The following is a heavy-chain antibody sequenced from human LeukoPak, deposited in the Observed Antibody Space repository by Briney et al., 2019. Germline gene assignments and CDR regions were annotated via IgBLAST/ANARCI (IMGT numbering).Heavy chain of an antibody. CDR2: IYSRGGT. CDR1: SYSISRGYY. V-gene: IGHV3-53*01. Sequence: ETLSLTCTVSSYSISRGYYWGWIRQPPGKGLECVSVIYSRGGTYYADSVQGRFTISRDASKNTLFLQMNSLRADDTAVYYCARKTDSSGSGDYWGQGTLVTVSS. D-gene: IGHD3-22*01. J-gene: IGHJ4*02. CDR3: ARKTDSSGSGDY.